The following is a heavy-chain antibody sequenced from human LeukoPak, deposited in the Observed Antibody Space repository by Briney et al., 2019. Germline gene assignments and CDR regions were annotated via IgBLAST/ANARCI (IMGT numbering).Heavy chain of an antibody. Sequence: GGSLRLSCAVSGITLSNYGMSWVRQAPGKGLEWVAGISGSGGRTNYANSVKGRFTISRDNPKNTLYLQMNSLRAEDTAVYFCAKRGVVIRVILVGFHKEAYYFDSWGQGALVTVSS. CDR2: ISGSGGRT. CDR3: AKRGVVIRVILVGFHKEAYYFDS. CDR1: GITLSNYG. V-gene: IGHV3-23*01. J-gene: IGHJ4*02. D-gene: IGHD3-22*01.